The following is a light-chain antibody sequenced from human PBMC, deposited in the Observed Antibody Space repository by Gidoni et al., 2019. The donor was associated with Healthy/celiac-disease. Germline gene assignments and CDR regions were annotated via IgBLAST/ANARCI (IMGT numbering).Light chain of an antibody. V-gene: IGKV1-8*01. CDR2: AAS. J-gene: IGKJ2*01. CDR1: QGISSY. Sequence: AIRRTQSPSSLSASTGDRVTITCRASQGISSYLAWYQQKPGKAPKLLIYAASTLQSGVPSRFSGSGSGTDFTLTISCLQSEDFATYYCQQYYSYPYTFGQGTQLEIK. CDR3: QQYYSYPYT.